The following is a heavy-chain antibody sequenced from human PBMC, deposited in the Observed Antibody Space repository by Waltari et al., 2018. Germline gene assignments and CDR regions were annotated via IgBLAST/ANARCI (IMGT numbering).Heavy chain of an antibody. D-gene: IGHD5-18*01. CDR1: GGSISSYY. V-gene: IGHV4-4*09. Sequence: QVQLQESGPGLVKPSETLSLTCTVSGGSISSYYWSWIRQPPGKGLEWIGYIYTSGSTNYNPSLKSRFTISVDTSKNQFSLKLSSVTAADTAVYYCVRDWGNSYGYVGWFDPWGQGTLVTVSS. J-gene: IGHJ5*02. CDR2: IYTSGST. CDR3: VRDWGNSYGYVGWFDP.